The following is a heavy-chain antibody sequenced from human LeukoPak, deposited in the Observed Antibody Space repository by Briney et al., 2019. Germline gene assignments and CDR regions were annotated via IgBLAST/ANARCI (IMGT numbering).Heavy chain of an antibody. J-gene: IGHJ5*02. Sequence: GSSLRLSCEASGFTLTSYAMHWVRQAPGQGLEWVAVVPSDASNKYYTDSLKGRFTISRDNSKNMMYLKMDSLRAEDTAVYYCEAWWDPFDPWGQGTLVTVSS. D-gene: IGHD2-15*01. CDR1: GFTLTSYA. CDR2: VPSDASNK. V-gene: IGHV3-30*04. CDR3: EAWWDPFDP.